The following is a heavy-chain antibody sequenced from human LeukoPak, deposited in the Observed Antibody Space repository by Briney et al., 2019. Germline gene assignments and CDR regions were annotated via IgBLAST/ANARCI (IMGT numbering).Heavy chain of an antibody. Sequence: SQTLSLTCTVSGGSISSGGYYWSWIRQHPGKGLEWIGYIYYSGSTYYNPSLKSRVTISVDTSKNQFSLKLSPVTAADTAVYYCARARDYGGNLYYFDYWGQGTLVTVSS. CDR3: ARARDYGGNLYYFDY. V-gene: IGHV4-31*03. CDR2: IYYSGST. D-gene: IGHD4-23*01. CDR1: GGSISSGGYY. J-gene: IGHJ4*02.